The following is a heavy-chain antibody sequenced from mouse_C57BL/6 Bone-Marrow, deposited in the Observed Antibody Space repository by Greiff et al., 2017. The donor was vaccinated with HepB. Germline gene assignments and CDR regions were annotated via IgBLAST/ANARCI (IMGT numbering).Heavy chain of an antibody. D-gene: IGHD1-1*01. CDR3: ARSTVVACDY. CDR2: IDPSDSYT. Sequence: QVQLQQPGAELVMPGASVKLSCKASGYTFTSYWMHWVKQRPGQGLEWIGEIDPSDSYTNYNQKFKGKSTLTVDKSSSTAYMQLSSLTSEDSAVYYCARSTVVACDYWGQGTTLTVSS. J-gene: IGHJ2*01. CDR1: GYTFTSYW. V-gene: IGHV1-69*01.